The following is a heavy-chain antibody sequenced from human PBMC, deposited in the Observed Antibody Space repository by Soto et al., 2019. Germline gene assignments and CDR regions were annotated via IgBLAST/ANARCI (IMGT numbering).Heavy chain of an antibody. V-gene: IGHV3-23*01. CDR1: GFAFSTYA. Sequence: HPGGSLRLSCAAAGFAFSTYAMTWVRQAPGKGLEWVSVISGSGGSSYYEASVKGRFTISRDNSKNTLFLQMNGLRAEDTAVYYCAKVTKRAAAGRYEYYKYGMDVWGQGTTVTVSS. CDR3: AKVTKRAAAGRYEYYKYGMDV. CDR2: ISGSGGSS. J-gene: IGHJ6*02. D-gene: IGHD6-13*01.